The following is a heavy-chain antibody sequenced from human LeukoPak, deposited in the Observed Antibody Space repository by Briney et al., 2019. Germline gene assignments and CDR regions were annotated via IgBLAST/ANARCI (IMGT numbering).Heavy chain of an antibody. D-gene: IGHD5-24*01. Sequence: GGSLRLSSAASGFTFTSYAMSWVRQAPGKGLEWVSAISGSGGSTYYADSVKGRFTISRDNSKSTLFLQMNSLRAEDTAVYYCAKDPRVGSRVATPCHWGQGTLVTVSS. CDR3: AKDPRVGSRVATPCH. CDR1: GFTFTSYA. V-gene: IGHV3-23*01. CDR2: ISGSGGST. J-gene: IGHJ4*02.